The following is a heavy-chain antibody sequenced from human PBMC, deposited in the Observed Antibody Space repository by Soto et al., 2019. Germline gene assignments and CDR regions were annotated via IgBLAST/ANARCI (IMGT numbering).Heavy chain of an antibody. CDR2: ISSSSSYI. D-gene: IGHD1-7*01. Sequence: GGSLRLSCAASGFTFSSYSMNWVRQAPGKGLEWVSSISSSSSYIYYADSVKGRFTISRDNAKNSLYLQMNSLRAEDTAVYYCARDDITGTTGYFDYWGQGTLVTVSS. J-gene: IGHJ4*02. CDR1: GFTFSSYS. V-gene: IGHV3-21*01. CDR3: ARDDITGTTGYFDY.